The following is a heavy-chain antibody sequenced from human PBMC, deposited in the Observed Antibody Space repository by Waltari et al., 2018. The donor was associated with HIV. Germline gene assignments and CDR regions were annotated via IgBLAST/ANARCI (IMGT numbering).Heavy chain of an antibody. CDR2: TSSYDGHT. J-gene: IGHJ4*02. CDR3: ARALWSGYYTPYYFDY. V-gene: IGHV1-18*01. CDR1: GYTFTSSG. Sequence: QVQLVQSGAEVKKPGASVKVSCKAYGYTFTSSGISWVRQAPGKGLEWIGWTSSYDGHTNYADKLQGRGTVTTDPSTSTDYMDLSSLRSDDTAFYYCARALWSGYYTPYYFDYWGQGTLVTVSS. D-gene: IGHD3-3*01.